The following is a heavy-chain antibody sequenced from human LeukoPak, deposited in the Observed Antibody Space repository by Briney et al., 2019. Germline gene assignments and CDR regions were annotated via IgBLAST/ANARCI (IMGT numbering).Heavy chain of an antibody. Sequence: SVKVSCKASGGTFSSYAIGWVRQAPGQGLEWMGGIIPIFGTANYAQKFQGRVTITADESTSTAYMELSSLRSEDTAVYYCARDSSSSRFDAFDIWGQGTMVTVSS. CDR2: IIPIFGTA. D-gene: IGHD6-6*01. CDR1: GGTFSSYA. CDR3: ARDSSSSRFDAFDI. V-gene: IGHV1-69*13. J-gene: IGHJ3*02.